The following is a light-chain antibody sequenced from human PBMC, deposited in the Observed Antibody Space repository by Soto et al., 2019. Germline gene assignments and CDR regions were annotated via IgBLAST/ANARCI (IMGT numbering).Light chain of an antibody. V-gene: IGLV2-14*01. Sequence: QSVLTQSASVSGSPGQWITISCTGTSSDIGGYNYVSWYQQHPDKAPKLMIFEVSNRPSGVSNRFSGSKSGNTASLTISGLLPEDEADYYCSSYTTSSTVAFGGGTKLTVL. CDR3: SSYTTSSTVA. CDR2: EVS. CDR1: SSDIGGYNY. J-gene: IGLJ2*01.